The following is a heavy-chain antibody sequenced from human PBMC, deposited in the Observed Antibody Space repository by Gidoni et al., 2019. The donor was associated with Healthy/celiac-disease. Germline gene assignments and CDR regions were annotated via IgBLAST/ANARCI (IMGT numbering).Heavy chain of an antibody. J-gene: IGHJ4*02. D-gene: IGHD5-18*01. CDR3: ARAHLPVDTAMGFDY. V-gene: IGHV1-18*01. CDR2: ISAYNGNT. Sequence: QVQLVQSGAEVKQPGASVKVSCKASGYTFTSYGISWVRQAPGQGLEWMGWISAYNGNTNYAQKLQGRVTMTTDTSTSTAYMELRSLRSDDTAVYYCARAHLPVDTAMGFDYWGQGTLVTVSS. CDR1: GYTFTSYG.